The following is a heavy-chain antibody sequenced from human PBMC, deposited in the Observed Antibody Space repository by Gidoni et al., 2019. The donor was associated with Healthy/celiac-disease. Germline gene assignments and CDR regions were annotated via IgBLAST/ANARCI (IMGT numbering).Heavy chain of an antibody. J-gene: IGHJ4*02. CDR3: AHPHYDILTGYSGFDY. D-gene: IGHD3-9*01. Sequence: QITLQESGPTLVKPTQTLTLTCPFSGFSLSTSGVGVGWIRQHPGKALEWLALIYWNDDKRYSPSLKSRLTITKDTSKNQVVLTMTNMDPVDTATYYCAHPHYDILTGYSGFDYWGQGTLVTVSS. CDR1: GFSLSTSGVG. CDR2: IYWNDDK. V-gene: IGHV2-5*01.